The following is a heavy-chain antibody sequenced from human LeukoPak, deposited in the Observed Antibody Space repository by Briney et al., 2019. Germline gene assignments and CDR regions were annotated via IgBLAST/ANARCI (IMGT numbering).Heavy chain of an antibody. CDR2: IWEDGTNI. J-gene: IGHJ4*02. V-gene: IGHV3-33*01. CDR1: GFTFSIYG. D-gene: IGHD6-19*01. CDR3: ARVGYNSGWYEY. Sequence: GGSLRLSCAASGFTFSIYGMHWVRQAPGKGLEWVAVIWEDGTNIRYADSVKGRFTISRDNSKNTLYLQMNSLRVEDTAVYYCARVGYNSGWYEYWGQGTLVTVSS.